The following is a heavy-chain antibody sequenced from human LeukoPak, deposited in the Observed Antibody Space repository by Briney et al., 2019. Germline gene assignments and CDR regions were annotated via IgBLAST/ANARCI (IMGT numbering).Heavy chain of an antibody. Sequence: SVKVSCKASGGTFTSYTISWVRQAPGQGLEWMGRIIPILGIANYAQKFQGRVTITADKSTSTAYMELSSLRSEDTAVYYCARGVRCSGGSCYSRAGNWFDPWGQGTLVTVSS. V-gene: IGHV1-69*02. CDR2: IIPILGIA. CDR3: ARGVRCSGGSCYSRAGNWFDP. J-gene: IGHJ5*02. D-gene: IGHD2-15*01. CDR1: GGTFTSYT.